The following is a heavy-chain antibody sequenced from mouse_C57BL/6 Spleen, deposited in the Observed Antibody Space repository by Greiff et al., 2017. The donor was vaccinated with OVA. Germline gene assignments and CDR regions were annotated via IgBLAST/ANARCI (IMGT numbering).Heavy chain of an antibody. CDR2: IYPGNSDT. J-gene: IGHJ4*01. V-gene: IGHV1-5*01. Sequence: EVQRVESGTVLARPGASVKMSCKTSGYTFTSYWMHWVKQRPGQGLEWIGAIYPGNSDTSYNQKFKGKATLTAVTSASTAYMELSSLTNEDSAVYYCTRIYYGSSYAYAMDYWGQGTSVTVSS. CDR3: TRIYYGSSYAYAMDY. D-gene: IGHD1-1*01. CDR1: GYTFTSYW.